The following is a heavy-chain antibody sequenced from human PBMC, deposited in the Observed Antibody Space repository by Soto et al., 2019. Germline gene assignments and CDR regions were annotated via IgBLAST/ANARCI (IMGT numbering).Heavy chain of an antibody. CDR3: AREAVGGTRGFDY. CDR1: GYTFTSYG. Sequence: QVQLVQSGAEVKKPGASVKVSCKASGYTFTSYGISWVRQAPGQGLEWMGWINAYNGNTNYAQKLQGRVTMTTDTSRSPADMELRSLRSDDTAVYYGAREAVGGTRGFDYWGQGALVTVSS. CDR2: INAYNGNT. J-gene: IGHJ4*02. D-gene: IGHD6-19*01. V-gene: IGHV1-18*01.